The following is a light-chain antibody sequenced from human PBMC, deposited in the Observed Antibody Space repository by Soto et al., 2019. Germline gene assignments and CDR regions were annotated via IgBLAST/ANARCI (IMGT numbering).Light chain of an antibody. CDR3: QQSYSNPTHT. V-gene: IGKV1-39*01. J-gene: IGKJ2*01. CDR1: QSISTY. Sequence: DIQMTQSPSSLSASVGDRVTVTCRASQSISTYLNWYQQKPGKVPKLLIYAASSLQSGVPSRFSGSGSGTYFTLTISSLQPEDFGTYYCQQSYSNPTHTFGQGTKLQIK. CDR2: AAS.